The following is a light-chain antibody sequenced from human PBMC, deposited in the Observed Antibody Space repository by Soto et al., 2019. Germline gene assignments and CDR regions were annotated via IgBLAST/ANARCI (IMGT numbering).Light chain of an antibody. CDR1: SSDVGGYSY. V-gene: IGLV2-8*01. Sequence: QSVLTQPPSASGSPGQSVTISCTGASSDVGGYSYVSWYQQHPGKAPKLMIYEVSKRPSGVPDRFSSSKSGNTASLTVSGLQAEDEADYYCSSYGGSNNLVFGGGTKLTVL. CDR3: SSYGGSNNLV. J-gene: IGLJ2*01. CDR2: EVS.